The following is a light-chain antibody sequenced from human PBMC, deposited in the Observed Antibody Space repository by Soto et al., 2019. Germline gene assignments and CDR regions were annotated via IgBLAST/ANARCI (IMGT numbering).Light chain of an antibody. Sequence: EIVMTQSPATLSVSPGERATLSCRASQSVSSNLAWYQQKPGQAPRLLLYGASSRATGIPDRFSGSGSGTDFTLTISRLDPEDFGVYYCQQYATSSWTFGQGTKVDIK. CDR3: QQYATSSWT. J-gene: IGKJ1*01. V-gene: IGKV3-20*01. CDR2: GAS. CDR1: QSVSSN.